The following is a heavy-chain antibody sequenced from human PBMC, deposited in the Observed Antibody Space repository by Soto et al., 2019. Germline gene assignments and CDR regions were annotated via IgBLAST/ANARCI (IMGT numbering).Heavy chain of an antibody. J-gene: IGHJ4*02. CDR1: GFTFSSYG. Sequence: PGGSLRLSCAASGFTFSSYGMHWVRQAPGKGLEWVAVIWYDGSNKYYADSVKGRFTISRDNSKNTLYLQMNSLRAEDTAVYYCARPPSPRSLNYARFDYWGQGTLVTVSS. CDR2: IWYDGSNK. D-gene: IGHD1-7*01. V-gene: IGHV3-33*01. CDR3: ARPPSPRSLNYARFDY.